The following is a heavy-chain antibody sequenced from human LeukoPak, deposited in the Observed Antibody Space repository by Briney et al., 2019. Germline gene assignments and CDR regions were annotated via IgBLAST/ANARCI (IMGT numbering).Heavy chain of an antibody. Sequence: PGRSLRLSCAASGFTFDDYAMHWVRQARGKGLEWVSGISWNSGSIGYADSVKGRFTISRDNAKNSLYLQMNSLRAEDTALYYCAKDIRQYSSSSSAFDIWGQGTMVTVSS. V-gene: IGHV3-9*01. D-gene: IGHD6-6*01. J-gene: IGHJ3*02. CDR3: AKDIRQYSSSSSAFDI. CDR1: GFTFDDYA. CDR2: ISWNSGSI.